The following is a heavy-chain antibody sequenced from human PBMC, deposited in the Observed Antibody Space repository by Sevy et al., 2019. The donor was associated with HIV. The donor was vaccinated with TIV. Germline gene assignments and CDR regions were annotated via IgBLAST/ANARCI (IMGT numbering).Heavy chain of an antibody. CDR1: GFTFSSYA. CDR2: ISGSGGST. Sequence: GESLKISCAASGFTFSSYAMSWVRQAPGKGLEWVSAISGSGGSTYYVDSVKGRFTISRDNSKNTLYLQMNSLRAEDTAVYYCAKDGSIAAAGGGYYYGMDVWGQGTTVTVSS. J-gene: IGHJ6*02. V-gene: IGHV3-23*01. D-gene: IGHD6-13*01. CDR3: AKDGSIAAAGGGYYYGMDV.